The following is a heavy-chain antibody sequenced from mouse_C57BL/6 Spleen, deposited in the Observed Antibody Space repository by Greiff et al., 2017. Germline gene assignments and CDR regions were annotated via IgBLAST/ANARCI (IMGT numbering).Heavy chain of an antibody. Sequence: EVKVVESEGGLVQPGSSMKLSCTASGFTFSDYYMAWVRQVPEKGLEWVANINYDGSSTYYLDSLKSRFIISRDNAKNILYLQISSLKSEDTATYYCARGTAQELVYYWGQGTTLTVSS. J-gene: IGHJ2*01. V-gene: IGHV5-16*01. D-gene: IGHD3-2*02. CDR2: INYDGSST. CDR3: ARGTAQELVYY. CDR1: GFTFSDYY.